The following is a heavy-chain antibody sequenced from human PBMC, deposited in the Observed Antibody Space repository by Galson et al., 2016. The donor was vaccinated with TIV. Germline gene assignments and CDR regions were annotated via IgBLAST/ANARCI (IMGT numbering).Heavy chain of an antibody. CDR3: ARDRGYDTYDF. CDR1: GVSSSISF. CDR2: IKGDGSEK. D-gene: IGHD5-18*01. Sequence: SLRLSCAASGVSSSISFMNWVRQAPGKGLEWVAIIKGDGSEKIYLDSVEGRFTISRDNAKNSLSLQMNSLRGEETAVYYCARDRGYDTYDFWGQGSLVIVSS. J-gene: IGHJ4*02. V-gene: IGHV3-7*01.